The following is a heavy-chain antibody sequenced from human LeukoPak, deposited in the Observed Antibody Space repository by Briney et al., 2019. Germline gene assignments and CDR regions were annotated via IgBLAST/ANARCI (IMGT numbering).Heavy chain of an antibody. CDR3: ARDSRDSSSWVDLYYYMDV. CDR1: GGSISSGGYY. Sequence: PSETLSLTCTVSGGSISSGGYYWNWIRQHPGKGLEWIGYIYYSGSTYYNPSLKSRVTISVDTSKNQFSLNLTSVTAADTAVYYCARDSRDSSSWVDLYYYMDVWGKGTTVTVSS. D-gene: IGHD6-13*01. V-gene: IGHV4-31*03. J-gene: IGHJ6*03. CDR2: IYYSGST.